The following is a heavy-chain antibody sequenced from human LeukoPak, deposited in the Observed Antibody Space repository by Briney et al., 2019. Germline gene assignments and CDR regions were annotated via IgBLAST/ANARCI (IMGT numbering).Heavy chain of an antibody. CDR2: IKQDGSEK. CDR3: ARIKEYGFDI. V-gene: IGHV3-7*01. J-gene: IGHJ3*02. D-gene: IGHD3-10*01. Sequence: PGGSLRLSCAASGFTFSNHWMSWVRQAPGKGLEWVANIKQDGSEKYYVDSVKGRSTISRDNAKNSLYLQMNSLRAEDTAVYSCARIKEYGFDIWGQGTMVTVSS. CDR1: GFTFSNHW.